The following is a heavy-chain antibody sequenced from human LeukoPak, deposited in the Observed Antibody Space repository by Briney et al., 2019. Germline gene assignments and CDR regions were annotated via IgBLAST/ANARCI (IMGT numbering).Heavy chain of an antibody. V-gene: IGHV3-7*01. CDR2: IKQDGSEK. CDR1: GFTFSRYW. D-gene: IGHD6-13*01. CDR3: ARDDIRLEAAGNNWFDP. Sequence: GGSLRLSCVVSGFTFSRYWMSWVRQAPGKGLEWVANIKQDGSEKYYVDSVEGRFTISRDNAKNSLYLQMNSLRDEDTALYYCARDDIRLEAAGNNWFDPWGQGTLVTVSS. J-gene: IGHJ5*02.